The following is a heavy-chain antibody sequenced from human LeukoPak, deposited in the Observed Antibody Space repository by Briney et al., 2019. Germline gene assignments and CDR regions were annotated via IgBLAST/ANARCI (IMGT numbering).Heavy chain of an antibody. V-gene: IGHV1-2*06. CDR2: INPNSGGT. J-gene: IGHJ3*02. D-gene: IGHD2/OR15-2a*01. Sequence: ASVKVSCKASGYTFTGYYMHWVRQAPGQGLEWMGRINPNSGGTNYAEKFQGRVTMTRNTSISTAYMELSSLRSEDTAVYYCARGSNTDDAFDIWGQGTMVTVSS. CDR3: ARGSNTDDAFDI. CDR1: GYTFTGYY.